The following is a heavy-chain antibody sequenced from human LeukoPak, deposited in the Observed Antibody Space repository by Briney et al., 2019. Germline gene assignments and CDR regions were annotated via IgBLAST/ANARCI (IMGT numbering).Heavy chain of an antibody. V-gene: IGHV3-21*01. D-gene: IGHD2-2*01. J-gene: IGHJ4*02. CDR1: GFTFSSYS. CDR3: ARALGKYQLPFDY. CDR2: ISSSSSYI. Sequence: GGSLRLSCAASGFTFSSYSMNWVRQAPGKGLEWVSSISSSSSYIYYADSVKGRFTISRDNAKNSLYLQMNSLRAEDTAVYYCARALGKYQLPFDYWGQGTLVTVSS.